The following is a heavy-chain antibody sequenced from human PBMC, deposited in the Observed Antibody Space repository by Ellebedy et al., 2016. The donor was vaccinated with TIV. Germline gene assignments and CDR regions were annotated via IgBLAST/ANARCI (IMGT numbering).Heavy chain of an antibody. CDR3: ARGPEYYFDY. CDR2: IWYDGSNK. J-gene: IGHJ4*02. D-gene: IGHD1-14*01. Sequence: GESLKISCAASGFTFSSYSMNWVRQAPGKGLEWVAVIWYDGSNKYYADSVKGRFTISRDNSKNTLYLQMNSLRAEDTAVYYCARGPEYYFDYWGQGTLVTVSS. V-gene: IGHV3-33*08. CDR1: GFTFSSYS.